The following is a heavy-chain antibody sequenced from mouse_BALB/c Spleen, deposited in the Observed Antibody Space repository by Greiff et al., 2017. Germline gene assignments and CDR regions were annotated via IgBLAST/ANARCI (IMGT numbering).Heavy chain of an antibody. CDR1: GYTFSSYW. D-gene: IGHD2-3*01. CDR2: ILPGSGST. Sequence: VKLVESGAELMKPGASVKISCKATGYTFSSYWLEWVKQRPGHGLEWIGEILPGSGSTNYNEKFKGKATFTADTSSNTAYMQLSSLTSEDSAVYYCARPIYDGDMDYWGQGTSVTVSS. J-gene: IGHJ4*01. CDR3: ARPIYDGDMDY. V-gene: IGHV1-9*01.